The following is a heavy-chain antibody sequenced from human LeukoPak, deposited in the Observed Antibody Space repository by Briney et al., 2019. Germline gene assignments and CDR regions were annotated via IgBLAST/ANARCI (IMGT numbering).Heavy chain of an antibody. J-gene: IGHJ4*02. V-gene: IGHV4-34*01. Sequence: SETLSLTCAVYGGSFSGYYWSWIRQPPGKGLEWIGEINHSGSTNYNPSLKSRVTISVDTSKNQFSLKLSSVTAADTAVYYCARVLPGYYGSGKGAFDIWGQGTLVTVSS. CDR3: ARVLPGYYGSGKGAFDI. D-gene: IGHD3-10*01. CDR1: GGSFSGYY. CDR2: INHSGST.